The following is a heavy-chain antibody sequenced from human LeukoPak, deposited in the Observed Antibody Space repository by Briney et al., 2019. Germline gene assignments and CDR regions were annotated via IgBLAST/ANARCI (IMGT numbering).Heavy chain of an antibody. D-gene: IGHD2-21*02. J-gene: IGHJ1*01. CDR1: GFTFSSYS. CDR3: ARDRGIFVVVTSLQH. V-gene: IGHV3-48*04. Sequence: GGSLRLSCAASGFTFSSYSMNWVRQAPGKGLEWVSYISSSGSTIYYADSVKGRFTISRDNAKNSLYLQMNSLRAEDTAVYYCARDRGIFVVVTSLQHWGQGTLVTVSS. CDR2: ISSSGSTI.